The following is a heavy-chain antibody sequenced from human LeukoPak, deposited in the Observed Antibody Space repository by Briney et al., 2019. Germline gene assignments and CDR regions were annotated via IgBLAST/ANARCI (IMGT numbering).Heavy chain of an antibody. V-gene: IGHV4-61*09. CDR3: TKGRGI. Sequence: MASETLSLTCTVSGGSISSGSYYWSWIRQPAGKGLEWIGHIYTSKSMNYNPSLKSRVTISVDTSKNQFSLKLASVTAADTAVYYCTKGRGIWGQGTLVTVSS. J-gene: IGHJ4*02. CDR1: GGSISSGSYY. D-gene: IGHD3-10*01. CDR2: IYTSKSM.